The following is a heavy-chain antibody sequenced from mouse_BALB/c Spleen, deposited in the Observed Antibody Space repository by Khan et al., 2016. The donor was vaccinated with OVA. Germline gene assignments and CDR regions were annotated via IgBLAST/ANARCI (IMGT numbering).Heavy chain of an antibody. D-gene: IGHD1-1*01. CDR1: GYTFTNYW. Sequence: VQLQQSEAELARPGASVKLSCKASGYTFTNYWMQWVKQRPGQGLEWIGTTYPGNGDSRYTQNFKGKATLTADESSNTAYMQLSSLTSEDSAVYDCARGGITTGYFDYWGLGTTLTVSS. V-gene: IGHV1-87*01. CDR2: TYPGNGDS. J-gene: IGHJ2*01. CDR3: ARGGITTGYFDY.